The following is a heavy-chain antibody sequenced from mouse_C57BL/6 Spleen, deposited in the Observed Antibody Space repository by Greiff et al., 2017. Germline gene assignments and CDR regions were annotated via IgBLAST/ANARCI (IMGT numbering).Heavy chain of an antibody. Sequence: QVQLQQPGAELVMPGASVKLSCKASGYTFTSYWMHWVKQRPGQGLEWIGEIDPSDSYTNYNQKFKGKSTLTVDKSSSTAYMQLSSLTSENSAVYYCARSDTAQATFDYWGQGTTLTVSS. J-gene: IGHJ2*01. CDR1: GYTFTSYW. CDR2: IDPSDSYT. D-gene: IGHD3-2*02. V-gene: IGHV1-69*01. CDR3: ARSDTAQATFDY.